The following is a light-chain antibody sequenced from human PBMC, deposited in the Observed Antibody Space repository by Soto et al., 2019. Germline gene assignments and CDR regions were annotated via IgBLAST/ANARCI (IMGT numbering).Light chain of an antibody. CDR2: DVS. V-gene: IGLV2-14*01. J-gene: IGLJ2*01. CDR3: SSYTSSSTLV. CDR1: SSDVGAYNY. Sequence: QSALTQPASVSGSPGQSITISCTGTSSDVGAYNYVSWYQQHPGKAPKLMIYDVSNRPSGVSNRFSGSKSANAASLTISGLQAEDEADYYCSSYTSSSTLVFGGGTQLPV.